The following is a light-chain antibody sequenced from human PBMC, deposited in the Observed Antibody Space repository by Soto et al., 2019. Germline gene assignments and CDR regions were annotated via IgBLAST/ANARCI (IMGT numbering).Light chain of an antibody. V-gene: IGKV3-15*01. Sequence: EIVMTQSPATLSVSPGERATLSCRASQSVSSDLAWYQQKPGQAPRLLIYGASTRATGIPARFSGSGSGTEFTLTISSLQSEDFAVDYCQQYNDWPRHTFGQGTKLEIK. CDR3: QQYNDWPRHT. CDR1: QSVSSD. CDR2: GAS. J-gene: IGKJ2*01.